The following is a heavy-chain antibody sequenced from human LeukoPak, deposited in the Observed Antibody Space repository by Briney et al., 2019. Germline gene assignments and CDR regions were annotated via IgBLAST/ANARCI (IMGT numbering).Heavy chain of an antibody. Sequence: SETLSLTCTVSGGSISSYYWNWIRQPPGKGLEWIGYIYYSGTTNYNPSLKSRVSMSVDTSKNQFSLKLSSVTAADTAVYYCARPYYYYMDVWGKGTTVTVSS. CDR1: GGSISSYY. J-gene: IGHJ6*03. V-gene: IGHV4-59*12. CDR3: ARPYYYYMDV. CDR2: IYYSGTT.